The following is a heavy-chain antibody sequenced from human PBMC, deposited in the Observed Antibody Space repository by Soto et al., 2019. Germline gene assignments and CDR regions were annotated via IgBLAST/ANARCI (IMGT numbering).Heavy chain of an antibody. J-gene: IGHJ5*02. CDR3: ARDEEGAAAGRMYNWFDP. D-gene: IGHD6-13*01. V-gene: IGHV3-21*01. Sequence: EVQLVESGGGLVKPGGSLRLSCAASGFTFSSYSMNWVRQAPGKGLEWVSSISSSSSYIYYADSVKGRFTISRDNAKNSLYLQMNSLRAEDTAVYYCARDEEGAAAGRMYNWFDPCGQGTLVTVSS. CDR2: ISSSSSYI. CDR1: GFTFSSYS.